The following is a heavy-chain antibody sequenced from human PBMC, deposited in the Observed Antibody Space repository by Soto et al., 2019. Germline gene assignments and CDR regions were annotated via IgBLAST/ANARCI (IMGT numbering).Heavy chain of an antibody. Sequence: GGSLRLSCSAFGFTFSSYAMHWVRQAPGKGLEYVSAISSNGGSTYYADSVKGRFTISRDNSKNTLYLQMSSLRAEDTAVYYCVRGITMVRGARFLRGNYGMDVWGQGTTVTVSS. V-gene: IGHV3-64D*06. CDR1: GFTFSSYA. D-gene: IGHD3-10*01. CDR2: ISSNGGST. J-gene: IGHJ6*02. CDR3: VRGITMVRGARFLRGNYGMDV.